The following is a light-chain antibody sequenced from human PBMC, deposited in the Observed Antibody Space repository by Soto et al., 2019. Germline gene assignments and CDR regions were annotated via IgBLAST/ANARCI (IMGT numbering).Light chain of an antibody. V-gene: IGKV1-5*03. CDR1: QTISSW. J-gene: IGKJ5*01. Sequence: DIHMTHSPSTLSGSVGDRVTITFLASQTISSWLAWYQQKPGKAPKLLIYKASTLKSGVPSRFSGSGSGTEFTLTISSMQPHDFAVYYCQQRSNWPPITFGQGTRLEIK. CDR3: QQRSNWPPIT. CDR2: KAS.